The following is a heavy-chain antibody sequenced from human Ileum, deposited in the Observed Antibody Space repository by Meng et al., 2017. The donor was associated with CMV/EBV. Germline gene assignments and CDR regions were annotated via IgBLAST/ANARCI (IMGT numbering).Heavy chain of an antibody. CDR2: VRSDGSNK. CDR1: GLTFSSYG. Sequence: QGQLVESGGGGVQPGGSLRLSCAVSGLTFSSYGMHWVRQAPGKGLEWVAFVRSDGSNKYYADSVKGRFTISRDNSENTLFLQMNSLRADDTAVYYCSSLGDYWGQGTLVTVSS. J-gene: IGHJ4*02. V-gene: IGHV3-30*02. CDR3: SSLGDY. D-gene: IGHD3-16*01.